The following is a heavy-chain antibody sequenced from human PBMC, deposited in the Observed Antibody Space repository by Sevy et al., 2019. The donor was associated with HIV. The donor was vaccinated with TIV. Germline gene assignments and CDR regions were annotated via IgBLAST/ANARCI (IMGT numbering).Heavy chain of an antibody. CDR1: YGAFSGYY. J-gene: IGHJ5*02. V-gene: IGHV4-34*01. D-gene: IGHD2-2*01. Sequence: SETLSLTCAVHYGAFSGYYWNWIRQVPGKGLEWIGEINEGGITYYNPSLKSRVTISVDTSKKQFSRKLNSVTAVDSAVYFCARSPPVVVVPGAPSWFDPWGQGTLVTVSS. CDR2: INEGGIT. CDR3: ARSPPVVVVPGAPSWFDP.